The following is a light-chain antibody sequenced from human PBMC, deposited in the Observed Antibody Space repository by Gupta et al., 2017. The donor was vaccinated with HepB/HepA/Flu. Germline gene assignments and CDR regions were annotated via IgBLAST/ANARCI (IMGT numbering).Light chain of an antibody. CDR2: GAS. Sequence: VLTQSPDTLSLSPGDSVTLSCRASQSVTSKYVAWYQQRRGLAPRLLIFGASRRATGIPDRFTGGGSGTDFSLTISRLEPEDFAVYFCQQYHSTPYTFGQGT. J-gene: IGKJ2*01. CDR3: QQYHSTPYT. V-gene: IGKV3-20*01. CDR1: QSVTSKY.